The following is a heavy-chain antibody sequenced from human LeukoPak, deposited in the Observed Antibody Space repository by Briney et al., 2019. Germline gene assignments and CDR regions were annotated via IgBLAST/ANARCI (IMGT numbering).Heavy chain of an antibody. Sequence: ASVKVSCKASGYTFTSYGISWVRQAPGQGLEWMGWISAYNGNTDYAQKLQGRVTMTTDTSTSTAYMELRSLRSDDTAVYYCARVGREQWLVRSGAFDIWGQGTMVTASS. V-gene: IGHV1-18*01. D-gene: IGHD6-19*01. CDR3: ARVGREQWLVRSGAFDI. CDR2: ISAYNGNT. J-gene: IGHJ3*02. CDR1: GYTFTSYG.